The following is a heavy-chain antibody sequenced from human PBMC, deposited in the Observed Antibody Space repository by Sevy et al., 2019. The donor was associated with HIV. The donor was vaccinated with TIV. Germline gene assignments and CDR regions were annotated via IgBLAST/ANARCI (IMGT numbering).Heavy chain of an antibody. J-gene: IGHJ5*02. CDR2: ISYHGRDK. D-gene: IGHD4-17*01. CDR3: ARDQHDYGGNLRTGWFDP. V-gene: IGHV3-30*03. Sequence: GGSLRLSCVVSGISFTTSGMHWVRQAPGKGLEWVAVISYHGRDKFYAESVKGRSTISRDNSKNMLYLQMNSLRAEDTAVYYCARDQHDYGGNLRTGWFDPWGQGTLVTVSS. CDR1: GISFTTSG.